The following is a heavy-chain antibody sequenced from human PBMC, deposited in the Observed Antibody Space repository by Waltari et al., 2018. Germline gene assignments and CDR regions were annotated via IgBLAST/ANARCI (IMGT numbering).Heavy chain of an antibody. J-gene: IGHJ4*02. CDR2: IYSGGST. D-gene: IGHD6-13*01. V-gene: IGHV3-53*02. Sequence: EVQLVETGGGLIQPGGSLRLSCAATGFTVSSNYMSWVRQAPGKGLSWVSFIYSGGSTYYADSVKGRFTISRDNSKNSLYLQLNSLRAEDTAVYYCASSSSWYLYYWGQGTLVTVSS. CDR1: GFTVSSNY. CDR3: ASSSSWYLYY.